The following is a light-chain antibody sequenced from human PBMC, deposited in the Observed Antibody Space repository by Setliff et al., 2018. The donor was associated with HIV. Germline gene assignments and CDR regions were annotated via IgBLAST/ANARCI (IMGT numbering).Light chain of an antibody. CDR2: EDN. Sequence: NFMLTQPHSVSESPGKTVTISCTRSSGSIATNYVQWYQQRPGSAPTLDIYEDNQRPSGVPDRFSGSIDSSSNSASLTISGLKTEDEADYYCQSYDTGIHVIFGGGTKVTVL. V-gene: IGLV6-57*03. CDR3: QSYDTGIHVI. CDR1: SGSIATNY. J-gene: IGLJ2*01.